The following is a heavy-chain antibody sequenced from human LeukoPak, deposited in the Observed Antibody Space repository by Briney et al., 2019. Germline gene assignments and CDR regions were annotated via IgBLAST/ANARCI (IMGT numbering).Heavy chain of an antibody. J-gene: IGHJ5*02. D-gene: IGHD3-10*01. V-gene: IGHV3-23*01. CDR3: AKAGANWFDP. CDR1: GFAFSGYA. CDR2: ISRSGDDT. Sequence: TGGSLRLSCAASGFAFSGYAMSWFRQAPGKGLQWVATISRSGDDTYYADSVKGRFTVSRDNSKNTLYVQMNSLRAEDTAIYYCAKAGANWFDPWGQGTLVTVSS.